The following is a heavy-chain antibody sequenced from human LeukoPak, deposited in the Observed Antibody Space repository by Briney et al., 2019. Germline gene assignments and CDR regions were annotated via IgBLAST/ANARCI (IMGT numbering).Heavy chain of an antibody. D-gene: IGHD1-1*01. CDR1: GFTFSDCY. CDR2: ISSSGETI. Sequence: GGSLRLSCAASGFTFSDCYMSWIRQSPGKGLEWISYISSSGETIYYADSMKGRFTISRDNAKNSLYLHINSLSAEDTAVYYCARNLPVRNDGWPLFDYWGQGTLVTVSS. CDR3: ARNLPVRNDGWPLFDY. J-gene: IGHJ4*02. V-gene: IGHV3-11*01.